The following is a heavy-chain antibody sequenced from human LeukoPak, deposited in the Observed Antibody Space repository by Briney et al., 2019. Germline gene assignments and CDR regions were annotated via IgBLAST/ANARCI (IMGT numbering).Heavy chain of an antibody. J-gene: IGHJ4*02. V-gene: IGHV3-23*01. D-gene: IGHD2-15*01. CDR3: ARPKVVVVVAAEFDY. Sequence: GGSLRLSCAASGFTFSSYEINWVRQAPGKGLEWVSAISGSGGSTYYADSVKGRFTTSRDNSKNTLYLQMNSLRAEDTAVYYCARPKVVVVVAAEFDYWGQGTLVTVSS. CDR1: GFTFSSYE. CDR2: ISGSGGST.